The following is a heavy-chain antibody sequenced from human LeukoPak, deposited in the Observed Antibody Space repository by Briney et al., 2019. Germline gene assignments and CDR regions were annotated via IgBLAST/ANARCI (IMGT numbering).Heavy chain of an antibody. V-gene: IGHV3-23*01. J-gene: IGHJ4*02. CDR2: ISPQGTT. Sequence: GSLRLSCAASGFPFSAYAMTWVRQAPGKGPEWVSSISPQGTTYYADSVKGRFTVSRDNSRNTLFLQMGSLRADDMAVYYCAKPRVDSGTGSSYGHGLDFWGQGTLVTVSS. D-gene: IGHD5-18*01. CDR3: AKPRVDSGTGSSYGHGLDF. CDR1: GFPFSAYA.